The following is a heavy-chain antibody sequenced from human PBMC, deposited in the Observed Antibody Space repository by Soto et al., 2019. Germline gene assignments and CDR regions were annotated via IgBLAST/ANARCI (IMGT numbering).Heavy chain of an antibody. J-gene: IGHJ6*02. D-gene: IGHD3-3*01. CDR1: GFTFSSYW. V-gene: IGHV3-7*03. CDR3: ARAQLTYYDFWSGYLDYYYYGMDV. Sequence: GGSLRLSCAASGFTFSSYWMSWVRQAPGKGLEWVANIKQDGSEKYYVDSVKGRFTISRDNAKNSLYLQMNSLRAEDTAVHYCARAQLTYYDFWSGYLDYYYYGMDVWGQGTTVTVSS. CDR2: IKQDGSEK.